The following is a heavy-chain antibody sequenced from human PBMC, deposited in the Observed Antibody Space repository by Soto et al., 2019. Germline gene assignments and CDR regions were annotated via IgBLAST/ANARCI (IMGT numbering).Heavy chain of an antibody. CDR1: GYTFTKYN. V-gene: IGHV1-3*01. CDR2: INAGNGNT. CDR3: ARADRDHVGGADFLDS. D-gene: IGHD3-10*01. J-gene: IGHJ4*02. Sequence: QVQLLQSGAEVREPGASVRVSCTTSGYTFTKYNIHWLRQAPGQSLEWMGWINAGNGNTRYSQRFQGRVTMTADTAASVAHMAMASLTTEDTGTYFCARADRDHVGGADFLDSWGQGTLVRVSS.